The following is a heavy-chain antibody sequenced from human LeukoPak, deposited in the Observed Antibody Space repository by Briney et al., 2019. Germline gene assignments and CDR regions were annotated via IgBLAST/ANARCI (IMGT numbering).Heavy chain of an antibody. J-gene: IGHJ1*01. D-gene: IGHD3-9*01. CDR1: GYTFTGYY. V-gene: IGHV1-2*02. CDR3: ARDRRDYDILTGYFHAEYFQH. Sequence: ASVKVSCKASGYTFTGYYMHWVRQRPGQGLEWMGWINPNSGGTNYAQKFQGRVTMTRDTSISTAYMKLSRLRSDDTAVYYCARDRRDYDILTGYFHAEYFQHSGQGTLVTVSS. CDR2: INPNSGGT.